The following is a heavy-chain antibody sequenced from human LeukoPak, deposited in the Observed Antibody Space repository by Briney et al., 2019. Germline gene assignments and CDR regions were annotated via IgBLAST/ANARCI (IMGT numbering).Heavy chain of an antibody. CDR3: AKDYTSKRNLYYFDY. Sequence: PGGSLRLSCAASGFTVSSNYMSWVRQAPGKGLEWVAVISYDGSNKYYADSVKGRFTISRDNSKNTLYLQMNSLRAEDTAVYYCAKDYTSKRNLYYFDYWGQGTLVTVSS. D-gene: IGHD6-6*01. CDR2: ISYDGSNK. CDR1: GFTVSSNY. J-gene: IGHJ4*02. V-gene: IGHV3-30*18.